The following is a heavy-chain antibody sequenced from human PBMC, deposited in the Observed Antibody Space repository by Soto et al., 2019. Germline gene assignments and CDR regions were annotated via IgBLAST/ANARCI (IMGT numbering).Heavy chain of an antibody. Sequence: SETLSLTCTVTGCSFSSDPYYWSWVRQHPGKGLEWIGYIYYSGKTYYNPSLKSRVTMSVDTSKNQFSLKLNSVTAADTAVYFCARDGGYYFDYWGQGVLVTVSS. J-gene: IGHJ4*02. V-gene: IGHV4-31*02. CDR2: IYYSGKT. CDR3: ARDGGYYFDY. D-gene: IGHD3-3*01. CDR1: GCSFSSDPYY.